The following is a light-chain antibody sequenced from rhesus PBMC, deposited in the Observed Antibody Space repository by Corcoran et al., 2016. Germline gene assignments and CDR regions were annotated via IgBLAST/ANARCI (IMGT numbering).Light chain of an antibody. Sequence: DIQMTQSPSSLSASVGDTVTITCRASQSISSWLAWYQQKPGKAPKHLIYKASTLQSGVPSRFSGSGSGTDFTLTISSLQSEDFATCYCQQYSSSPWTFGQGTKVEIK. J-gene: IGKJ1*01. CDR3: QQYSSSPWT. CDR1: QSISSW. CDR2: KAS. V-gene: IGKV1-22*01.